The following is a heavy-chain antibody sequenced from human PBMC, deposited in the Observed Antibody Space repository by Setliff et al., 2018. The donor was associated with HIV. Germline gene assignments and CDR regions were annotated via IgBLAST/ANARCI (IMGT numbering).Heavy chain of an antibody. CDR1: SDSISSGSYY. D-gene: IGHD2-15*01. J-gene: IGHJ1*01. CDR3: ARMGGVVAAKRYFQH. Sequence: SETLSLTCSVSSDSISSGSYYWSWIRLPAGKGLEWIGQIHTSGSTNYNPSLKSRLTISIDTSKNQFSLKLSSVTAADTAVYYCARMGGVVAAKRYFQHWGQGTLVTVSS. CDR2: IHTSGST. V-gene: IGHV4-61*09.